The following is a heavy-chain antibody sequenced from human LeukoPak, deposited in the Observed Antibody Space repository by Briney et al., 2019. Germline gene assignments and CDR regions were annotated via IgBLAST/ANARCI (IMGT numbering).Heavy chain of an antibody. J-gene: IGHJ6*02. CDR1: GYTFTSYD. D-gene: IGHD3-10*01. CDR2: MNTNSGNT. CDR3: ARAALWFGEKGMDV. V-gene: IGHV1-8*01. Sequence: GASVNVSCKASGYTFTSYDINWVRQATGQGLEWMGWMNTNSGNTGYAQKFQGRVTMTRNTSISTAYMELSSLRSEDTAVYYCARAALWFGEKGMDVWGQGTTVTVSS.